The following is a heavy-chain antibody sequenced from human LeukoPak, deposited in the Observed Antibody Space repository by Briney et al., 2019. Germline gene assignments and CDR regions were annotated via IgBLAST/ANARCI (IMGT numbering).Heavy chain of an antibody. Sequence: GRSLRLSCAASGFTFSSYGMHWVRQAPGKGLEWVAVIWYGGSNKYYADSVKGRFTISRDNSKNTLYLQMNSLRAEDTAVYYCARGRRGYSGYDWVGYWGQGTLVTVSS. J-gene: IGHJ4*02. CDR2: IWYGGSNK. V-gene: IGHV3-33*08. CDR1: GFTFSSYG. D-gene: IGHD5-12*01. CDR3: ARGRRGYSGYDWVGY.